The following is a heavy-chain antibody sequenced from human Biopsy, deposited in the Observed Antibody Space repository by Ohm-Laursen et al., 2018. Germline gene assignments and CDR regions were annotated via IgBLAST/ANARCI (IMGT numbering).Heavy chain of an antibody. V-gene: IGHV4-59*12. J-gene: IGHJ6*02. D-gene: IGHD3-22*01. Sequence: SDTLSLTCDVSDGYIDNYHWTWIRQAPGKTLEWIGSITYRGSTYYNPSLKSRVTISVDTSKNQFSLKVRSVTAADTAVYYCVRGVDYYDPYHYYALDVWGQGTAVTVSS. CDR3: VRGVDYYDPYHYYALDV. CDR2: ITYRGST. CDR1: DGYIDNYH.